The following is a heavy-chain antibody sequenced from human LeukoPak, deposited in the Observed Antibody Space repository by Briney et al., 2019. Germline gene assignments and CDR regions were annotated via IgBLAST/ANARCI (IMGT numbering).Heavy chain of an antibody. CDR3: ARVVEMATIWEVDY. D-gene: IGHD5-24*01. J-gene: IGHJ4*02. CDR1: GGSFSGYY. CDR2: INHSGST. Sequence: SETLSLTCAVYGGSFSGYYWSWIRQPPGKGLEWIGEINHSGSTNYNPSLKSRVTISVDTSKNQFSLKLSSVTAADTAVYYRARVVEMATIWEVDYWGQGTLVTVSS. V-gene: IGHV4-34*01.